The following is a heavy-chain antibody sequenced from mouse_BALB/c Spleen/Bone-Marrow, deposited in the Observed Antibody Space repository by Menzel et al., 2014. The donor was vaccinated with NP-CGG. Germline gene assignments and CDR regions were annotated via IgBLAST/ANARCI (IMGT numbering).Heavy chain of an antibody. CDR3: ARKGAMITRYCAMDY. D-gene: IGHD2-4*01. J-gene: IGHJ4*01. CDR1: GFTFSSFG. V-gene: IGHV5-17*02. Sequence: EVQLVESGGGLVQPGGSRKLSCAAPGFTFSSFGMHWVRQAPEKGLEWVAYISNGSSTIYYADTVKGRFTISRDNPKNTLFLQMTSLRSEDTAMYYCARKGAMITRYCAMDYWGQGTSVTVSS. CDR2: ISNGSSTI.